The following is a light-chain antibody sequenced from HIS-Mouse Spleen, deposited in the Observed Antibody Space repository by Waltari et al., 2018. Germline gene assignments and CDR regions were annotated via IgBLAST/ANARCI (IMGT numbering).Light chain of an antibody. CDR2: DVS. CDR3: SSYTSSSTV. CDR1: SSDVGRYNS. J-gene: IGLJ2*01. Sequence: QSALTQPASVSGSPGQSITISCTGTSSDVGRYNSVSWYQQHPGKAPKLMIYDVSNRPSGVSNRFSGSKSGNTASLTISGLQAEDEADYYCSSYTSSSTVFGGGTKLTVL. V-gene: IGLV2-14*03.